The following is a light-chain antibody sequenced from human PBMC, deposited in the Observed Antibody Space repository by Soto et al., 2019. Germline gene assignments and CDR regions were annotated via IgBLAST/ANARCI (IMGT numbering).Light chain of an antibody. Sequence: QSVMTQPASVSGSPGQSITISCTGTSSDVGRYNYVSWYQQHPGKAPKLMIYEVRNRPSGVSSRFSGSKSGNTASLTISGLHAEDEAEYYCNSYTSSTTWVFGGGTKLTVL. CDR1: SSDVGRYNY. J-gene: IGLJ3*02. V-gene: IGLV2-14*01. CDR3: NSYTSSTTWV. CDR2: EVR.